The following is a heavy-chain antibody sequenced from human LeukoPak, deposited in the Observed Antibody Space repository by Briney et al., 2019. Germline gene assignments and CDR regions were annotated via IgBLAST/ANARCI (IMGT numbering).Heavy chain of an antibody. V-gene: IGHV3-7*01. J-gene: IGHJ6*03. Sequence: GGSLRLSCAASGFTFSNYWMTWVRQAPGKGLEWVADIKQDGSEKLYVKSVRGRFTISRDNAKMSLFLQMNSLRAEDTAVYYCARDNGVVHGVYYMDVWGKGTTVTV. CDR2: IKQDGSEK. CDR3: ARDNGVVHGVYYMDV. D-gene: IGHD3-3*01. CDR1: GFTFSNYW.